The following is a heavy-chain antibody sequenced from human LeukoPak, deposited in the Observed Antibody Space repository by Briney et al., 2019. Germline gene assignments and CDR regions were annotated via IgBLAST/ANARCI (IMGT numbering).Heavy chain of an antibody. V-gene: IGHV4-59*08. D-gene: IGHD3-10*01. CDR3: ARQDIPHYYGSGSLDY. Sequence: PSETLSLTCTVSGGSISNYYWNWIRQPPGKGLEWIGYIYYIRTTNYNPSLKSQLSMSVDTSKNQFSLKLSSVTAADTAVYYCARQDIPHYYGSGSLDYWGQGTLVTVSS. CDR1: GGSISNYY. CDR2: IYYIRTT. J-gene: IGHJ4*02.